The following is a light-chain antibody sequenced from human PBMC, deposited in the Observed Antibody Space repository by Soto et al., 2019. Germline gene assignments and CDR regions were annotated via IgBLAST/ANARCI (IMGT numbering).Light chain of an antibody. CDR3: AAWGGHLSAVV. V-gene: IGLV1-47*01. Sequence: QSVVTQTPSASGTPGQRVTISCYGSSSNIGSNYVYWYQQLPGTAPRLLIYRNSERPSRVPDRFSGSKSGTSASLAISGVRSEDESDYYCAAWGGHLSAVVF. CDR1: SSNIGSNY. J-gene: IGLJ6*01. CDR2: RNS.